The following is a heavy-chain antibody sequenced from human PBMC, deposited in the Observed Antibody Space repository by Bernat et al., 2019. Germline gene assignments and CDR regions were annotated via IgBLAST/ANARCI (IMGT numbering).Heavy chain of an antibody. CDR1: GFTFSSYE. V-gene: IGHV3-48*03. Sequence: EVQLVESGGGLVQPGGSLRLSCAASGFTFSSYEMNWVRQAPGKGLEWVSYISSSGSTIYYADSVKGRFTISRDNAKNSLYLQMNSLRAEDTAVYYCAGNPGEYCSGGSCYASGGPGTLVTVPS. D-gene: IGHD2-15*01. CDR2: ISSSGSTI. J-gene: IGHJ4*02. CDR3: AGNPGEYCSGGSCYAS.